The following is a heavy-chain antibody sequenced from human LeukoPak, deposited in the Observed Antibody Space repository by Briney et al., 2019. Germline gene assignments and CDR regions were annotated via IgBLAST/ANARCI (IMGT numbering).Heavy chain of an antibody. CDR1: GYTFSTYT. CDR3: ARGNYDSSGYQTR. Sequence: ASVKVSCMASGYTFSTYTMHWVRQAPGQGLEWMGWVNTNTGNPTYAQGFTGRFVFSLDTSVSTAYLQISSLKAEDTAVYYCARGNYDSSGYQTRWGQGTLVTVSS. D-gene: IGHD3-22*01. V-gene: IGHV7-4-1*02. CDR2: VNTNTGNP. J-gene: IGHJ4*02.